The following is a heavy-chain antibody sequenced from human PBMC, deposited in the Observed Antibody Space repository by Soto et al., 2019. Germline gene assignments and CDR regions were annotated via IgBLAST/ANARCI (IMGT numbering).Heavy chain of an antibody. J-gene: IGHJ4*02. V-gene: IGHV4-39*01. CDR3: AIHLEAYSFDY. CDR1: GGSISSSSYY. Sequence: SETLSLTCTVSGGSISSSSYYWGWIRQPPGKGLEWIGSIYYSGSTYYNPSLKSRVTISVDTSKNQFSLKLSSVTAADTAVYYCAIHLEAYSFDYWGQGTLVTVSS. D-gene: IGHD2-15*01. CDR2: IYYSGST.